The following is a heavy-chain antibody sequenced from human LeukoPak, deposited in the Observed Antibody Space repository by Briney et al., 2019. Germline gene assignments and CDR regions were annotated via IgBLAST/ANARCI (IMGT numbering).Heavy chain of an antibody. CDR2: VSSNGGST. V-gene: IGHV3-64*01. CDR3: ARDGGYCSGGSCPSYYFDY. D-gene: IGHD2-15*01. J-gene: IGHJ4*02. CDR1: GFTFSSYA. Sequence: GGSLRLSCAASGFTFSSYAMHWVRQAPGKGLEYVSAVSSNGGSTYYANSVKGRFTISRDNSRNTLYLQMGSLRAEDMAVYYCARDGGYCSGGSCPSYYFDYWGQGTLVTVSS.